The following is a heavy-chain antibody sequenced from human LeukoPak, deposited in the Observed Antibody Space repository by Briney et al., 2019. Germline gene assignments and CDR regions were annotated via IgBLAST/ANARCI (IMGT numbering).Heavy chain of an antibody. J-gene: IGHJ4*02. CDR1: GFTFSSYE. Sequence: LGGSLRLSCAASGFTFSSYEMNWVRQAPGKGLEWVSYISSSGTTIYYADSVKGRFTISRDNAKNSLYLQMNSLRAEDTAVYYCARETVRNYFDYWGQGTLVTVSS. D-gene: IGHD4-17*01. V-gene: IGHV3-48*03. CDR2: ISSSGTTI. CDR3: ARETVRNYFDY.